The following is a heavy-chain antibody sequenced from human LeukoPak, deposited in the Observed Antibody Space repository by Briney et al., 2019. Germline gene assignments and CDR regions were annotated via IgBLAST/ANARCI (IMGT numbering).Heavy chain of an antibody. Sequence: ASVKVSCKASGGTFSSYAFSWVRQAPGQGLERMGIINPSGGSTSYAQKFQGRVTMTRDTSTSTVYMELSSLRSEDTAVYYCARAMMATTGFDYWGQGTLVTVSS. CDR3: ARAMMATTGFDY. CDR2: INPSGGST. CDR1: GGTFSSYA. D-gene: IGHD5-12*01. J-gene: IGHJ4*02. V-gene: IGHV1-46*01.